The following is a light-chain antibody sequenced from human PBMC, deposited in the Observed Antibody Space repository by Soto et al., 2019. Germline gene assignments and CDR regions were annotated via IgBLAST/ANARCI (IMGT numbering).Light chain of an antibody. CDR1: SSDVGFYNR. J-gene: IGLJ3*02. Sequence: QSVLTQPPSVSGSPGQSVTISCTGTSSDVGFYNRVSWYQQPPGTAPKLMIYEVSNRPSGVPDRFSGSNSGNTASLTISGLQPEDEADYYCRSYTTSSTWVFGGGTKLTVL. CDR2: EVS. CDR3: RSYTTSSTWV. V-gene: IGLV2-18*02.